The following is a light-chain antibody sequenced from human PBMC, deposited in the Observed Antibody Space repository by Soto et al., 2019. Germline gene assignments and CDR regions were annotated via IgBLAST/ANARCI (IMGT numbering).Light chain of an antibody. CDR2: AVN. Sequence: SALTQPRSVSGSPGQSVTISCTGTSSDVGDYNYVSWYQQHPGKAPKLLIYAVNMRPSGVPDRFSGSKSGNTASLTIAGFQAEDEADYSCCSYAGSYTWVFGGGTQLTVL. V-gene: IGLV2-11*01. CDR3: CSYAGSYTWV. CDR1: SSDVGDYNY. J-gene: IGLJ3*02.